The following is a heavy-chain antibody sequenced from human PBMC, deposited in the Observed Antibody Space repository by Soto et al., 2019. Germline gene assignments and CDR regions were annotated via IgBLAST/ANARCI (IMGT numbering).Heavy chain of an antibody. D-gene: IGHD6-19*01. J-gene: IGHJ5*02. V-gene: IGHV1-69*13. Sequence: SVKVSCNASGGTFSSYAISWVRQAPGQGLEWMGGIIPIFGTANYAQKFQGRVTITADESTSTAYMELSSLRSEDTAVYYCARDRSGWYQVVGGNWFDPWGQGTLVTVSS. CDR1: GGTFSSYA. CDR2: IIPIFGTA. CDR3: ARDRSGWYQVVGGNWFDP.